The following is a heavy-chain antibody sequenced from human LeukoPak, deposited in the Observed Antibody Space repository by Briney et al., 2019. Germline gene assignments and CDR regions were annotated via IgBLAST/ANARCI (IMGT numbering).Heavy chain of an antibody. CDR1: GGSITSGSYY. D-gene: IGHD3-16*01. Sequence: SETLSLTCIVSGGSITSGSYYWNWIRQPARKGLEWIGRIYISDSTNYNPSLKSRVTISVDTSKNQFSLNLSSVTAADTAVYYCARGRLGDSFDYWGQGILVTVSS. CDR2: IYISDST. J-gene: IGHJ4*02. CDR3: ARGRLGDSFDY. V-gene: IGHV4-61*02.